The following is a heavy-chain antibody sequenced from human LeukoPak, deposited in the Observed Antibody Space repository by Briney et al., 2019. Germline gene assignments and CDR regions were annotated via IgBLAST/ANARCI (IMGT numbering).Heavy chain of an antibody. CDR3: ARMGSGYYPHYYYYGMDV. J-gene: IGHJ6*02. Sequence: KPSETLSLTCTVSGGSISSYYWSWIRQPPGKGLEWLGYIYYSGSTNYNPSLKSRVTISVDTSKNQFSLKLSSVTAADTAVYYCARMGSGYYPHYYYYGMDVWGQGTTVTVSS. CDR2: IYYSGST. CDR1: GGSISSYY. D-gene: IGHD3-22*01. V-gene: IGHV4-59*01.